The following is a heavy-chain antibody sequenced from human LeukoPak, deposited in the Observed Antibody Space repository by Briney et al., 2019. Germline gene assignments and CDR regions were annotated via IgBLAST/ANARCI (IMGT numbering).Heavy chain of an antibody. Sequence: SETLSLTCTLSGGSISSYYWSWIRQPPGKGLEWIGYIYYSGSTNYNPSLKSRVTISVDTSKNQFSLKLSSVTAADTAVYYCARVAPYCSSTSCYFDYWGQGTLVTVSS. V-gene: IGHV4-59*01. CDR2: IYYSGST. CDR3: ARVAPYCSSTSCYFDY. CDR1: GGSISSYY. J-gene: IGHJ4*02. D-gene: IGHD2-2*01.